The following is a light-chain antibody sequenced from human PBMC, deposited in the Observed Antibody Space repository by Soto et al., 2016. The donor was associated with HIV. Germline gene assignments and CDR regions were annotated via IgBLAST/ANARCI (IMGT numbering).Light chain of an antibody. CDR2: KAS. CDR1: QSISTW. CDR3: QQYYTYT. V-gene: IGKV1-5*03. Sequence: DIQMTQSPSSLSASVGDTVTITCRASQSISTWLAWYQQKPGKAPKLLIYKASTLETGVPSRFSGSASGTEFTLTISSLQPDDFATYYCQQYYTYTFGLGTKVDI. J-gene: IGKJ1*01.